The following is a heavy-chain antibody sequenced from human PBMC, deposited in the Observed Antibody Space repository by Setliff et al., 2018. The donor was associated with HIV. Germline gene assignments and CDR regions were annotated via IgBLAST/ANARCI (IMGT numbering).Heavy chain of an antibody. Sequence: GGSLRLSCAVSGLSFGDYRMNWVRQAPRKGLEWVANINEDGSVRYYVDSVKGRFIISRDEAKNSVFLQMNSLKVEDTAIYYCVRDQLRWPERWDFDFWGQGTLVTVSS. CDR2: INEDGSVR. J-gene: IGHJ4*02. D-gene: IGHD1-26*01. CDR1: GLSFGDYR. V-gene: IGHV3-7*03. CDR3: VRDQLRWPERWDFDF.